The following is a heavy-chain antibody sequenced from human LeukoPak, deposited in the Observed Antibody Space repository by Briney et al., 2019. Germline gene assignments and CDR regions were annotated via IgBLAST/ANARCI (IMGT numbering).Heavy chain of an antibody. D-gene: IGHD4-23*01. J-gene: IGHJ3*02. CDR1: GGSISSYY. CDR3: ARADLYGGNPFDAFDI. V-gene: IGHV4-59*08. Sequence: PSETLSLICSVSGGSISSYYWNWIRQPPGKGLEWIGYISYTGSTNYNPSLKSRATISVDTSKNQFSLKPSSVTAADTAIYHCARADLYGGNPFDAFDIWGQGTMVTGSS. CDR2: ISYTGST.